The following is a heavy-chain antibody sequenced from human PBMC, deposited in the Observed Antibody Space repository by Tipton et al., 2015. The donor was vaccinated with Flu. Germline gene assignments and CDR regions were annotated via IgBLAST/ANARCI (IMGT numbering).Heavy chain of an antibody. D-gene: IGHD3-10*01. CDR2: ISHDARNT. V-gene: IGHV3-30*04. Sequence: SLRLSCAASGFTFSSYAMHWLRQAPGKGLEWVAFISHDARNTYYADSVKGRFTISRDNSKNTVLLQMNSLRTEDTALYYCAREPAPIGSPKNDAFDMWGQGTMVTVSS. CDR3: AREPAPIGSPKNDAFDM. CDR1: GFTFSSYA. J-gene: IGHJ3*02.